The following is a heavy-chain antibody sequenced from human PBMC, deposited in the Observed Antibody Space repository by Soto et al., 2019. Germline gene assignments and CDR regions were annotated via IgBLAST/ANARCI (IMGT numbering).Heavy chain of an antibody. CDR3: ARGGEGAADFDY. CDR2: INHSGST. V-gene: IGHV4-34*01. D-gene: IGHD1-26*01. J-gene: IGHJ4*02. Sequence: KSSETLSLTCAVYGGSFSGYYWSWIRQPPGKGLEWIGEINHSGSTNYNPSLKSRVTISVDTSKNQFSLKLSSVTAADTAVYYCARGGEGAADFDYWGQGTLVT. CDR1: GGSFSGYY.